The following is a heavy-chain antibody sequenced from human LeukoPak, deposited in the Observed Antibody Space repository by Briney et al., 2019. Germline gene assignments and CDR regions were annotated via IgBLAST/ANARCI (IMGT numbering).Heavy chain of an antibody. Sequence: SETLSLTCAVYGESFSRYYWSWIRQPPGKGLEWIGEINHRGSTNYNPSLKSRVTISVDTSKNQFSLRLSSVTAADTAVYYCARLRGATVAHNWFDPWGQGTLVTVSS. CDR1: GESFSRYY. V-gene: IGHV4-34*01. CDR2: INHRGST. J-gene: IGHJ5*02. CDR3: ARLRGATVAHNWFDP. D-gene: IGHD6-19*01.